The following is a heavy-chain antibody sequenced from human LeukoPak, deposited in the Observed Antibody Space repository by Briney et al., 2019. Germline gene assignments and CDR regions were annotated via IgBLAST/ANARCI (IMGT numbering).Heavy chain of an antibody. CDR1: GYTFTSYG. Sequence: ASVKVSCKASGYTFTSYGISWVRQAPGQGLEWMGWISAYNGNTNYAQKLQGRVTMTTDTSTSTAYMELRSLRSDDTAVYYCARTSATVTITLFDPWGQGTLVTVSS. J-gene: IGHJ5*02. CDR3: ARTSATVTITLFDP. V-gene: IGHV1-18*01. CDR2: ISAYNGNT. D-gene: IGHD4-17*01.